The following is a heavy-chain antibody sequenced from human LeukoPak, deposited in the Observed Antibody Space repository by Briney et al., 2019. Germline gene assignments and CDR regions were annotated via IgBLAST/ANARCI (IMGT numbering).Heavy chain of an antibody. D-gene: IGHD3-3*01. J-gene: IGHJ4*02. V-gene: IGHV1-18*01. CDR2: ISAYNGNT. CDR1: GYTFTSYG. Sequence: ASVKVSCKASGYTFTSYGISWVRQAPGQGLEWMGWISAYNGNTNYAQKLQGRVTMTTDTSTSTSYMELRSLRSDDTAVYYCARGEYYEDPHYYFDYWGQGTLVTVSS. CDR3: ARGEYYEDPHYYFDY.